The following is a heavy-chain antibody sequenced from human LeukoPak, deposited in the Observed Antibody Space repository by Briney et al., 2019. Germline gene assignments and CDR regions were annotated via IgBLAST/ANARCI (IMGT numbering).Heavy chain of an antibody. CDR2: ISAYNGNT. CDR1: GYTFTSYC. D-gene: IGHD1/OR15-1a*01. J-gene: IGHJ6*03. Sequence: ASVKVSCKASGYTFTSYCMRWVRQAPGQGLEWMGWISAYNGNTNYAQKLQGRVTMTTDTSTSTAYMELRSLRSDDTAVYYCARSNKGKYYCCYYYRDVWGKGTTVTIS. V-gene: IGHV1-18*01. CDR3: ARSNKGKYYCCYYYRDV.